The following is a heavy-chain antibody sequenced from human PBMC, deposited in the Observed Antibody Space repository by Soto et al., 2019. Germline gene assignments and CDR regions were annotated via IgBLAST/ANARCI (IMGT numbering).Heavy chain of an antibody. J-gene: IGHJ6*03. V-gene: IGHV3-48*01. CDR2: ISSSSSTI. CDR1: GFTFSSYS. Sequence: GGSLRLSCAASGFTFSSYSMNWVRQAPGKGLEWVSYISSSSSTIYYADSVKGRFTISRDNAKNSLYLQMNSLRAEDTAVYYCARDSYGSGSYYYYYYYMDVWGKGTTVTVSS. CDR3: ARDSYGSGSYYYYYYYMDV. D-gene: IGHD3-10*01.